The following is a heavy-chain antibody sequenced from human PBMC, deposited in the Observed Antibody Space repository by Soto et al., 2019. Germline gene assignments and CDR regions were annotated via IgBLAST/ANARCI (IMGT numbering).Heavy chain of an antibody. CDR3: ARGPTYYYGSGSYYKSPYYYMDV. Sequence: QVQLVESGGGVVQPGRSLRLSCAASGFTFSSYGMHWVRQAPGKGLEWVAVIWYDGSNKYYADSVKGRFTISRDNSNNTLYLQMNSLRAEDTAVYYCARGPTYYYGSGSYYKSPYYYMDVWGKGTTVTVSS. D-gene: IGHD3-10*01. J-gene: IGHJ6*03. CDR1: GFTFSSYG. V-gene: IGHV3-33*01. CDR2: IWYDGSNK.